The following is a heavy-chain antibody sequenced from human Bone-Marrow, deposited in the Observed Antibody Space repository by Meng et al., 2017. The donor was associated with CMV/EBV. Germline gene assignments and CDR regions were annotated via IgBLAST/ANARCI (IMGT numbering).Heavy chain of an antibody. Sequence: GGSLRLSCAASGFTFSSYSMNWVRQAPGKGLEWVSVIYSGGSTYYADSVKGRFTISRDNSKNTLYLQMNSLRAEDTAVYYCARVKGAAAVYGMDVWGQGTTVTVSS. CDR1: GFTFSSYS. CDR2: IYSGGST. CDR3: ARVKGAAAVYGMDV. J-gene: IGHJ6*02. V-gene: IGHV3-53*01. D-gene: IGHD6-13*01.